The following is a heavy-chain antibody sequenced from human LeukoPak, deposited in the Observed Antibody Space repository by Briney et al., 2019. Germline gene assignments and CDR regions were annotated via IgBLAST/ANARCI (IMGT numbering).Heavy chain of an antibody. CDR1: GFTFSSYA. CDR3: AKGGGLAAAGTLGY. V-gene: IGHV3-23*01. J-gene: IGHJ4*02. CDR2: ISGSGGST. D-gene: IGHD6-13*01. Sequence: GGSLRLSCAASGFTFSSYAMSWVRQAPGKGLERVSAISGSGGSTYYADSVKGRFTISRDNSRNTLYLQMNSLRAEDTAVYYCAKGGGLAAAGTLGYWGQGTLVTVSS.